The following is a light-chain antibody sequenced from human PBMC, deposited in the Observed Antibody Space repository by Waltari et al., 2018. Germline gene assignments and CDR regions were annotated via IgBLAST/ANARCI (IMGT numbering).Light chain of an antibody. CDR3: QQYGSSPLT. V-gene: IGKV3-20*01. CDR2: GAS. CDR1: QSVRSNL. J-gene: IGKJ4*01. Sequence: EIVLTQSPGTLSLSPGERATLSCRASQSVRSNLLAWYQQQPGQAPTLLIHGASSTATGIPDRFGGSGSGTDFTLTISRLEPEDYAVYYCQQYGSSPLTFGGGTKVEIK.